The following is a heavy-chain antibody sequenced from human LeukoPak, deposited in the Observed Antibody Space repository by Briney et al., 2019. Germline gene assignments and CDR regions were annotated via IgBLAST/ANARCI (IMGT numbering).Heavy chain of an antibody. V-gene: IGHV4-30-4*01. CDR3: ARETIPAANDY. CDR2: ISHSGIT. Sequence: PSETLSLTCTVSGDSISSGDYYWSWIRQPPGKGLEWIGYISHSGITYYNPSLKSRASMAVDTSKNQSSLKLSSVTAADTAVYFCARETIPAANDYWGQGILVTVSS. CDR1: GDSISSGDYY. D-gene: IGHD6-13*01. J-gene: IGHJ4*02.